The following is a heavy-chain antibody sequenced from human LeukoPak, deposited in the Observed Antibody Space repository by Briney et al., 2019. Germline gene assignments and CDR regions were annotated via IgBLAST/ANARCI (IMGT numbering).Heavy chain of an antibody. CDR2: INAYNGNT. CDR1: GYTFTSYG. D-gene: IGHD6-13*01. V-gene: IGHV1-18*04. J-gene: IGHJ5*02. CDR3: ARDRARIAAAGKKFDP. Sequence: ASVKVSCKASGYTFTSYGISWVRQAPGQGLEWMGWINAYNGNTNYAQKLQGRVTMTTDTSTSTAYMELRSLRSDDTAVYYCARDRARIAAAGKKFDPWGQGTLVTVSS.